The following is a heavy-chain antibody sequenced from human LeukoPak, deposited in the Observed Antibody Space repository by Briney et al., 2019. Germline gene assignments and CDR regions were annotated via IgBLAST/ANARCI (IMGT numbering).Heavy chain of an antibody. V-gene: IGHV3-21*01. CDR2: ISSSSSYI. Sequence: GGSLRLSCAASGFTFSSYSRNWVRQAPGKGLEWVSSISSSSSYIYYADSVKGRFTISRDNAKNSLYLQMNSLRAEDTAVYYCARDQAYYDYVWGSYRLPFDYWGQGTLVTVSS. CDR3: ARDQAYYDYVWGSYRLPFDY. J-gene: IGHJ4*02. D-gene: IGHD3-16*02. CDR1: GFTFSSYS.